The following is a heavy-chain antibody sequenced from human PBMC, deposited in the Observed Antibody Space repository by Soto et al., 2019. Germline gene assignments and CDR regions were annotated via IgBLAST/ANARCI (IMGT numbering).Heavy chain of an antibody. CDR1: GYTFTNYG. Sequence: QVQLVQSGAEVKKPGASVKVSCKASGYTFTNYGISWVRQAPGQGLEWMGWISAYNGNTNYAQKLQGRVTMTTDTSXXXXXXXLXXXXXXXTAXXYXAXDSPPVDYWGQGTLVTVSS. J-gene: IGHJ4*02. V-gene: IGHV1-18*01. CDR2: ISAYNGNT. CDR3: AXDSPPVDY.